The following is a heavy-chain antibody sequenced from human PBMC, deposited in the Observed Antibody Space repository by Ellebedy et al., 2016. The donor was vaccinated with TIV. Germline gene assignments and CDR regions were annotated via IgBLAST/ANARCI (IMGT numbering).Heavy chain of an antibody. Sequence: PGGSLRLSCAASAFTSSTYGIQWVRHVPGKGLEWVAVITPAGSYKTYSDYVKCRVSVSRDNAKKTVDLQMNSLRLEDTAVYYCGREEYSDTWYAKWFDPWGQGTLVMVSS. CDR2: ITPAGSYK. D-gene: IGHD5-12*01. CDR3: GREEYSDTWYAKWFDP. J-gene: IGHJ5*02. CDR1: AFTSSTYG. V-gene: IGHV3-30*03.